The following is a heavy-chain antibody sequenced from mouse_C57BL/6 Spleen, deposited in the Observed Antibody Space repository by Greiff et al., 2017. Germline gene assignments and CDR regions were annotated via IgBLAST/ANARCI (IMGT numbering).Heavy chain of an antibody. CDR2: INPSSGYT. Sequence: QVQLKESGAELARPGASVKMSCKASGYTFTSYTMHWVKQRPGQGLEWIGYINPSSGYTKYNQKFKDKATLTADKSSSTAYMQLSSLTSEDSAVYYCASGSYYAMDYWGQGTSVTVSS. CDR3: ASGSYYAMDY. J-gene: IGHJ4*01. D-gene: IGHD4-1*01. CDR1: GYTFTSYT. V-gene: IGHV1-4*01.